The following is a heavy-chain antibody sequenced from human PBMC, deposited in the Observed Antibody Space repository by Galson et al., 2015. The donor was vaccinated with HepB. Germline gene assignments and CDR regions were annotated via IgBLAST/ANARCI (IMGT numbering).Heavy chain of an antibody. CDR1: GGSISSGGYY. D-gene: IGHD3-22*01. J-gene: IGHJ5*02. Sequence: TLSLTCTVSGGSISSGGYYWSWIRQHPGKGLEWIGYIYYSGSTYYNPSLKSRVTISVDTSKNQFSLKLSSVTAADTAVYYCARDYYDSSENWFDPWGQGTLVTVSS. CDR2: IYYSGST. CDR3: ARDYYDSSENWFDP. V-gene: IGHV4-31*03.